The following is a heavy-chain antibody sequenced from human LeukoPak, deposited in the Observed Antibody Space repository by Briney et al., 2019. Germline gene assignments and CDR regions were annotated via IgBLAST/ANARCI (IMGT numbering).Heavy chain of an antibody. CDR1: GFTFDDYT. CDR2: ISWDGGST. J-gene: IGHJ4*02. D-gene: IGHD6-13*01. Sequence: PGGSLRLSCAASGFTFDDYTMHWVRQAPGKGLEWVSLISWDGGSTYYADSVKGRFTISRDNSKNSLYLQMNSLRTEDTALYYCAKGVAAAAPLDYWGQGTLVTVSS. CDR3: AKGVAAAAPLDY. V-gene: IGHV3-43*01.